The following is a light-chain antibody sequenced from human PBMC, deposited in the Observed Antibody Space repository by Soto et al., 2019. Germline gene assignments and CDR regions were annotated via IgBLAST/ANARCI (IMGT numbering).Light chain of an antibody. CDR2: WAS. CDR1: QSVLYSSNNKNY. V-gene: IGKV4-1*01. J-gene: IGKJ2*01. Sequence: DIVMTQSPDSLPVSLGERATINCKSSQSVLYSSNNKNYLAWYQQKPGQPPELLIYWASTRESGVPDRFSGSGSGTDFPLTSSSLQAEDVAVYYCQQYYSTPYTFGQGTKLEIK. CDR3: QQYYSTPYT.